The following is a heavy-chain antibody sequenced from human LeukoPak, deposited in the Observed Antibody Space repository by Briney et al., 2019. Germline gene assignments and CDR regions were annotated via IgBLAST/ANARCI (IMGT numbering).Heavy chain of an antibody. CDR2: ISGSGGGT. V-gene: IGHV3-23*01. Sequence: PGGSLRLSCAASGFTFSSYAMSWVRQAPGKGLEWVSAISGSGGGTYYADSVKGRFTISRDNSKNTLYLQMNSLRAKDTAVYYCAKDVEQQLVRVGAFDIWGQGTMVTVSS. D-gene: IGHD6-13*01. CDR1: GFTFSSYA. CDR3: AKDVEQQLVRVGAFDI. J-gene: IGHJ3*02.